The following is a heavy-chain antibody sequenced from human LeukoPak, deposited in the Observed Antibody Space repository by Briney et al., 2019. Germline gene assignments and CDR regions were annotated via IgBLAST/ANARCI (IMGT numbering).Heavy chain of an antibody. CDR1: GFTFSDYY. J-gene: IGHJ4*02. CDR2: ISSSGSTI. V-gene: IGHV3-11*04. D-gene: IGHD3-22*01. Sequence: PGGSLRLSCAASGFTFSDYYMSWIRQAPGKGLEWVSYISSSGSTIYYADSVKGRFTISRDNAKNSLYLQMNSLRAEDTAVYYCARDYYYDSSGYLGRWGQGTLVTVPS. CDR3: ARDYYYDSSGYLGR.